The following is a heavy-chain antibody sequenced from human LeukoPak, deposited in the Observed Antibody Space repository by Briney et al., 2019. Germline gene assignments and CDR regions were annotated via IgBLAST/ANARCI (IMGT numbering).Heavy chain of an antibody. V-gene: IGHV3-15*01. Sequence: GGSLRLSCAASGFTFSNAWMSWVRQAPGKGLEWVGRIKSKTDGGTTDYAAPVKGRFTISRDDSKNTLYLQMNSLKTEDTAVYYCTTDGKNGYYYGSGSSNWFDPWGQGTLVTVSS. CDR1: GFTFSNAW. J-gene: IGHJ5*02. CDR3: TTDGKNGYYYGSGSSNWFDP. D-gene: IGHD3-10*01. CDR2: IKSKTDGGTT.